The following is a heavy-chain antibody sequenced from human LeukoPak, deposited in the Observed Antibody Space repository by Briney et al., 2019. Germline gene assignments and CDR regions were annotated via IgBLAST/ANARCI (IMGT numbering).Heavy chain of an antibody. CDR3: ASSKNYYDSSGLDY. V-gene: IGHV1-18*01. D-gene: IGHD3-22*01. J-gene: IGHJ4*02. Sequence: ASVKVSCKASGYTFTSYGISWVRQAPGQGLEWMGWISAYNGNTNYAQKLQGRVTVTTDTSTSTAYMELRSLRSDDTAVYYCASSKNYYDSSGLDYWGQGPLVTVSS. CDR2: ISAYNGNT. CDR1: GYTFTSYG.